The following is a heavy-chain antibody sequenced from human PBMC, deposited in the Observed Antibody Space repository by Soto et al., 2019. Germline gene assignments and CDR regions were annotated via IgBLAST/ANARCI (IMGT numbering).Heavy chain of an antibody. CDR1: GFTVSSSY. V-gene: IGHV3-53*01. J-gene: IGHJ4*02. D-gene: IGHD3-16*01. CDR3: ARGYWRLGESYYFDY. Sequence: EVQLVESGGGLIQPGGSLRLSCETSGFTVSSSYMSWVRQPPGMGLEWVSVILTGGDTHYADSVKGRFTVSRDNSQNTVYLHMHNLRGEDTATYYCARGYWRLGESYYFDYWGQGTLVTVSS. CDR2: ILTGGDT.